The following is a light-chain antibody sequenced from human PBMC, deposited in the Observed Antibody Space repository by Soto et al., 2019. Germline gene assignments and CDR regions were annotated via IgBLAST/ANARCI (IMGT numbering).Light chain of an antibody. V-gene: IGKV1-39*01. CDR2: AAS. J-gene: IGKJ1*01. CDR3: QQYNSYRT. Sequence: DIQMTQSPSSLSASVGDRVTITCRSSQNIGVYLNWYQKKPGKAPELLIHAASSLQSGVPSTFSGSGSGTEFTLTISSLQPDDFATYYCQQYNSYRTFGQGTKVDIK. CDR1: QNIGVY.